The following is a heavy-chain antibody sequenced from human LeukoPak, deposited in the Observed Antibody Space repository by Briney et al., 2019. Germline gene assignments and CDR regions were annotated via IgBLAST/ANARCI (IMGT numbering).Heavy chain of an antibody. Sequence: ASVKVSCKASGYTFISFGISWVRQAPGQGLEWMGWISAYNGDTKYAQKFQGRLTMTTDTSTSTAYMELRSLRIDDTAVHFCARDPRVAVITGEDAFDIWGQGTMVTVSS. CDR2: ISAYNGDT. CDR3: ARDPRVAVITGEDAFDI. CDR1: GYTFISFG. J-gene: IGHJ3*02. V-gene: IGHV1-18*01. D-gene: IGHD2-21*01.